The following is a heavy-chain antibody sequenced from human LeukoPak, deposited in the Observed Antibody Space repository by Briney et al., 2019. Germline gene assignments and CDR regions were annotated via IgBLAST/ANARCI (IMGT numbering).Heavy chain of an antibody. CDR2: IYYSVST. V-gene: IGHV4-59*01. J-gene: IGHJ4*02. CDR3: ARVGIAARPFFDY. Sequence: SQTLSLTCTVSGGSLSSYYCSWIRHAPGKGLEWIGYIYYSVSTNYNPSLKSRVTISVNTSKNQFSLKLSSVTAAETAVYYCARVGIAARPFFDYWGEGTLVTVSS. D-gene: IGHD6-6*01. CDR1: GGSLSSYY.